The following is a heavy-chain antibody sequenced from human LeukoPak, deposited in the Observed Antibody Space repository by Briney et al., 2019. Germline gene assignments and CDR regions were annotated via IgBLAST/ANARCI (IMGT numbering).Heavy chain of an antibody. Sequence: ASVKVSCKASGGTFSSYAISWVRQAPGQGLEWMGGIIPIFGTANYAQKFQGRVTITTDESTSTAYMELSSLRSEDTAVYYCAVDGGSYDAAYWGQGTLVTVSS. D-gene: IGHD1-26*01. CDR3: AVDGGSYDAAY. V-gene: IGHV1-69*05. CDR1: GGTFSSYA. J-gene: IGHJ4*02. CDR2: IIPIFGTA.